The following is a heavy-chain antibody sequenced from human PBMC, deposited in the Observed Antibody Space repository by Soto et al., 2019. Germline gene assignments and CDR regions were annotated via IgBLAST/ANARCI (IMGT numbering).Heavy chain of an antibody. CDR3: ARRINSSGWLPSGAFDI. D-gene: IGHD6-19*01. V-gene: IGHV4-39*01. J-gene: IGHJ3*02. CDR1: GGSISSSSYY. Sequence: SETLSLTCTVSGGSISSSSYYWAWIRQPPGKGLEWIGSIYYSGSTYYNPSRKSRVTISVDTSKNQFSLKLSSVTASDTAVYYCARRINSSGWLPSGAFDIWGQGTMVTVSS. CDR2: IYYSGST.